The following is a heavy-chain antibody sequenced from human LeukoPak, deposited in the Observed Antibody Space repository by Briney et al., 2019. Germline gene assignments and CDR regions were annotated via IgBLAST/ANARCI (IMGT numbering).Heavy chain of an antibody. V-gene: IGHV3-21*01. D-gene: IGHD2-2*01. CDR1: GFTFSSYT. CDR2: ISSGSSYI. Sequence: GGSLRLSCAASGFTFSSYTLNWVRQAPGKGLEWVSSISSGSSYIYYADSVKGRFTISRDNAKNSLYLQMNSLSAEDTAVYYCARERYCSSTNCPLDYWGQGTLVTVSA. J-gene: IGHJ4*02. CDR3: ARERYCSSTNCPLDY.